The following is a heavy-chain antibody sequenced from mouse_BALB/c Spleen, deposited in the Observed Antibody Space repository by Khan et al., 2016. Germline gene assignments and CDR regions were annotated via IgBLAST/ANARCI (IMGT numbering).Heavy chain of an antibody. CDR3: ASYYDYDGGFAY. CDR1: GFSITGFA. D-gene: IGHD2-4*01. V-gene: IGHV2-6-7*01. Sequence: QVQLKESGPGLVAPSQSLSITCTVPGFSITGFAVNWVRQPPRKGLEWLWVILGDGSTDHDSALKSRLSISKDDSKSQVFLKMNSLQTDDTARYYCASYYDYDGGFAYWGRGTLVTVSA. CDR2: ILGDGST. J-gene: IGHJ3*01.